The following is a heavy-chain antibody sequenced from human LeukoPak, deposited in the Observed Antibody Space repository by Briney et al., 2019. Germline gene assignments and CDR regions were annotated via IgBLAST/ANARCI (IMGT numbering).Heavy chain of an antibody. CDR1: GGTFSSYA. CDR2: IIPIFGTA. V-gene: IGHV1-69*13. J-gene: IGHJ4*02. Sequence: ASVNVSCKASGGTFSSYAISWVRQAPGQGLEWMGGIIPIFGTANYAQKFQGRVTITADESTSTAYMELSSLRSEDTAVYYCARASPSRDYFDYWGQGTLVTVSS. CDR3: ARASPSRDYFDY.